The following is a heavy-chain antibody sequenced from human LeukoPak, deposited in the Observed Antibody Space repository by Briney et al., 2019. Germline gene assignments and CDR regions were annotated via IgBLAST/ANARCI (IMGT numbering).Heavy chain of an antibody. CDR1: GGSFSGYY. CDR2: INHSGST. J-gene: IGHJ3*02. V-gene: IGHV4-34*01. D-gene: IGHD2-15*01. CDR3: ARDPRVVVAAGTGAFDI. Sequence: SETLSLTCAVYGGSFSGYYWSWIRQPPGKGLEWIGEINHSGSTNYNPSLKSRVTISVDTSKNQFSLKLSSVTAADTAVYYCARDPRVVVAAGTGAFDIWGQGTMVTVSS.